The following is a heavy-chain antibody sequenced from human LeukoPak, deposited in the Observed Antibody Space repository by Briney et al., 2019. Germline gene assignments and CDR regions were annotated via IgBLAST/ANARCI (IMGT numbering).Heavy chain of an antibody. CDR3: ARDLTETQWLGDY. CDR1: GYTFTSYG. V-gene: IGHV1-18*01. D-gene: IGHD5-12*01. Sequence: ASVKVSCKASGYTFTSYGISWVRQAPGQGLEWMGWISAYNGNTNYAQKLQGRVTMTTDTSTSTVYMELSSLRSEDTAVYYCARDLTETQWLGDYWGQGTLVTVSS. J-gene: IGHJ4*02. CDR2: ISAYNGNT.